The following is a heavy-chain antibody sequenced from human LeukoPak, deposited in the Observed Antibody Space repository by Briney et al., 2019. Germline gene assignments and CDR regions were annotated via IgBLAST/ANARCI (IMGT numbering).Heavy chain of an antibody. CDR2: IYPGDSDT. V-gene: IGHV5-51*01. J-gene: IGHJ4*02. CDR3: ARSSAMVRGVINYFDY. Sequence: GESLKISCKGSGYSFTCYWIGWVRQMPGKGLEWMGIIYPGDSDTRYSPSFQGQVTISADKSISTAYLQWSSLKASDTAMYYCARSSAMVRGVINYFDYWGQGTLVTVSS. D-gene: IGHD3-10*01. CDR1: GYSFTCYW.